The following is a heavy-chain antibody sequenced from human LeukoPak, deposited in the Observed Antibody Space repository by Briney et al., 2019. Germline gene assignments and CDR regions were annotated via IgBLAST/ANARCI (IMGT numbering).Heavy chain of an antibody. D-gene: IGHD5-12*01. V-gene: IGHV4-39*01. J-gene: IGHJ4*02. CDR2: IYYSGTT. CDR3: ARRIIVATIDY. CDR1: GGSISSSNYY. Sequence: SETLSLTCTVSGGSISSSNYYWAWIRQPPGKGLEWIGSIYYSGTTYYNPSLKSRVTISVDTSKNQFSLKLSSVTAADTAVYYCARRIIVATIDYWGQGTLVTVSS.